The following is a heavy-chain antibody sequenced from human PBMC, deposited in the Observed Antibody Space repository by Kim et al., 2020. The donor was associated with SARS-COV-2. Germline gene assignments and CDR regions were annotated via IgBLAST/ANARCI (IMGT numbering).Heavy chain of an antibody. CDR2: T. CDR3: ARGIGGATVFDY. V-gene: IGHV4-4*07. D-gene: IGHD3-16*01. Sequence: TLYHTSLKSRVTVSIDTSKNQFSLKVNSVTAADTAVYYCARGIGGATVFDYWGQGTLVTVSS. J-gene: IGHJ4*02.